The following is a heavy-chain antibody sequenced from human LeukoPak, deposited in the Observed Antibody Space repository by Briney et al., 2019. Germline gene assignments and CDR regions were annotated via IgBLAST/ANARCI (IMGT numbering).Heavy chain of an antibody. V-gene: IGHV1-69*13. CDR3: ASEGSLQNSGYDSGFDY. CDR2: IIPIFGTA. J-gene: IGHJ4*02. Sequence: GASVKVSFKASGGTFSSYAISWVRQAPGQGLEWMGGIIPIFGTANYAQKFQGRVTITADESTSTAYMELSSLRSEDTAVYYCASEGSLQNSGYDSGFDYWGQGTLVTVSS. D-gene: IGHD5-12*01. CDR1: GGTFSSYA.